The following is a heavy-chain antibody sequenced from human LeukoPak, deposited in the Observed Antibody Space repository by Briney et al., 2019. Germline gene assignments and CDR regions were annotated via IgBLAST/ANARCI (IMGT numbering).Heavy chain of an antibody. CDR3: AKDESGWYGAFDI. CDR1: GFTFRSYG. CDR2: ISYDGSNK. J-gene: IGHJ3*02. D-gene: IGHD6-19*01. Sequence: PGGSLRLSCVASGFTFRSYGIHWVRQAPGKGLKWVAVISYDGSNKYYADSVKGRFTISRDNSKNTLYLQMNNLRVEDTAVYYCAKDESGWYGAFDIWGQGTMVTVSS. V-gene: IGHV3-30*18.